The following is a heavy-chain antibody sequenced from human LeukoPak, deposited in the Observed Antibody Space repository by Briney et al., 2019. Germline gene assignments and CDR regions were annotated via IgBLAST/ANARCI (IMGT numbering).Heavy chain of an antibody. Sequence: GGSLRLSCAASGFTFSSYSMNWVRQAPGKGLEWVSSISTSSSYIYYADSVKGRFTISRDNSKNSLYLQMNSLRAEDTAVYYCARGNIRDYDFWSGYPDAFDIWGQGTMVTVSS. V-gene: IGHV3-21*01. CDR2: ISTSSSYI. J-gene: IGHJ3*02. CDR1: GFTFSSYS. D-gene: IGHD3-3*01. CDR3: ARGNIRDYDFWSGYPDAFDI.